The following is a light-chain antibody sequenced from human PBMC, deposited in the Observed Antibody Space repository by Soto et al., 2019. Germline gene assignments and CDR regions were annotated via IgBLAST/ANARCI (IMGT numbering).Light chain of an antibody. CDR3: SSWDDSRKGVV. Sequence: QSVLTQPPSASGTPGQRVTISCSGSSSNIGSNTVTWYQHLPGTAPTLLIYSNDQRPSGVPDLFSGSKSGTSASLAISGLESEDEADYYCSSWDDSRKGVVFGGGTKLTVL. V-gene: IGLV1-44*01. CDR1: SSNIGSNT. J-gene: IGLJ2*01. CDR2: SND.